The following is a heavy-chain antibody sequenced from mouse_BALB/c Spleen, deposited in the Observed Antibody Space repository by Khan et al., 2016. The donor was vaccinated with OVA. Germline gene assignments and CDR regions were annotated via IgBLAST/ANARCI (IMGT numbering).Heavy chain of an antibody. CDR2: IWAGGST. Sequence: QVQLKESGPGLVAPSQSLSITCTVSGFSLTSYGVHWVHQPPGKGLEWLGVIWAGGSTNYTSALMSRLSISKDNSKSQVFLKMNSLQTDDTAMYYWARLEDIWGQGTTLTVSS. CDR3: ARLEDI. D-gene: IGHD1-3*01. J-gene: IGHJ2*01. CDR1: GFSLTSYG. V-gene: IGHV2-9*02.